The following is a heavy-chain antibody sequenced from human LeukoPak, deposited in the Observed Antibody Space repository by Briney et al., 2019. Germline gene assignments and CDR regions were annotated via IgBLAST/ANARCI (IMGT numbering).Heavy chain of an antibody. V-gene: IGHV4-4*07. D-gene: IGHD3-22*01. CDR2: IYTSGST. CDR1: GGSISSYY. CDR3: ARDQRDDSSGYALAY. Sequence: SETLSLTCTVSGGSISSYYWSWIRQPAGKGLEWIGRIYTSGSTNYNPSLKSRVTMSVDTSKNQFSLKLSSVTAADTAVYYCARDQRDDSSGYALAYWGQGTLVTVSS. J-gene: IGHJ4*02.